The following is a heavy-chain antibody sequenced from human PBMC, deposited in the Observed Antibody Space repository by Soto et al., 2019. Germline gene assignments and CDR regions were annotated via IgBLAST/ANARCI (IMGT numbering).Heavy chain of an antibody. CDR2: IIPIFGTA. D-gene: IGHD3-22*01. J-gene: IGHJ3*02. V-gene: IGHV1-69*13. CDR3: ARGVDYYDSSGYLSDAFDI. CDR1: GGTFSSYA. Sequence: ASVKVSCKASGGTFSSYAISWVRQAPGQGLEWMGGIIPIFGTANYAQKFQGRVTITADESTSTAYMELSSLRSEDTAVYYCARGVDYYDSSGYLSDAFDIWGQGTVVTVSS.